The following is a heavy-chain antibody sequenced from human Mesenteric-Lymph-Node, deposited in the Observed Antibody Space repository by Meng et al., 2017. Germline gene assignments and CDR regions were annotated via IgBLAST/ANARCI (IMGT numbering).Heavy chain of an antibody. V-gene: IGHV3-33*01. CDR3: ARRNRDSGTFYSVDV. CDR2: TWFDGANS. Sequence: GGSLRLSCAASGFTFNTYGMHWVRQAPGKGLEWVSSTWFDGANSNYADSVKGRFTIFRDNSKNTMHLQMNSLRAEDTAVYYCARRNRDSGTFYSVDVWGQGTTVTVSS. D-gene: IGHD1-26*01. CDR1: GFTFNTYG. J-gene: IGHJ6*02.